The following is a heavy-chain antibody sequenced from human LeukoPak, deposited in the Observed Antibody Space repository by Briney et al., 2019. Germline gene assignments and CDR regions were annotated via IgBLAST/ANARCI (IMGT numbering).Heavy chain of an antibody. D-gene: IGHD6-13*01. CDR3: ARGSEIAAPRPFDY. CDR2: IWYDGTNK. CDR1: GFTFSSYV. V-gene: IGHV3-33*01. J-gene: IGHJ4*02. Sequence: GRSLRLSCAASGFTFSSYVMHWVRQAPRKGLEWVAVIWYDGTNKYYADSVKGRFTISRDNSKNTLYLQMNSLRAEDTAVYYCARGSEIAAPRPFDYWGQGTLVTVSS.